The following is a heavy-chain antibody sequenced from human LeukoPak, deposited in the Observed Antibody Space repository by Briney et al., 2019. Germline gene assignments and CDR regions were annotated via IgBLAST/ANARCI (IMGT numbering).Heavy chain of an antibody. CDR2: IYHSGST. CDR3: ARALRLSGWYPWFDP. Sequence: SETLSLTCAVSGYSISSGYYWGWIRQPPGKGLEWIGSIYHSGSTYYNPSLKSRVTISVDPSKNQFSLKLSSVTAADTAVYYCARALRLSGWYPWFDPWGQGTLVTVSS. V-gene: IGHV4-38-2*01. CDR1: GYSISSGYY. J-gene: IGHJ5*02. D-gene: IGHD6-19*01.